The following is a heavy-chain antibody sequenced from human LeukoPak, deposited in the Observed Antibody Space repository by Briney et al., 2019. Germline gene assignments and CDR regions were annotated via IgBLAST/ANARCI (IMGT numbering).Heavy chain of an antibody. V-gene: IGHV4-34*01. Sequence: SETPSLTCAVYGGSFSGYYWSWIRQPPGKGREWIGEISHSGSTDYNPSLKSRVTMSVDTSKNQFSLKLRSVTAADTAVYYCARGLPVAGTDYYYSMDVWGKGT. CDR2: ISHSGST. J-gene: IGHJ6*03. D-gene: IGHD6-19*01. CDR1: GGSFSGYY. CDR3: ARGLPVAGTDYYYSMDV.